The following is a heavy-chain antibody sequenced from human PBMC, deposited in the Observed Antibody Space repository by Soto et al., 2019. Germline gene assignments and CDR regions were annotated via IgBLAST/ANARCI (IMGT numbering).Heavy chain of an antibody. CDR2: IRSNTAIT. Sequence: EVQLLESGGGLVQPGGSLRLSCVASGFSFNPYVMAWVRQAPGKGLEWVSAIRSNTAITHYPDSMRGRFTISRVNSENTIFLQMHSLRVEDSAVYFCVMASDGAWPYYFDSWGQGTLVTVSS. D-gene: IGHD5-12*01. CDR3: VMASDGAWPYYFDS. J-gene: IGHJ4*02. CDR1: GFSFNPYV. V-gene: IGHV3-23*01.